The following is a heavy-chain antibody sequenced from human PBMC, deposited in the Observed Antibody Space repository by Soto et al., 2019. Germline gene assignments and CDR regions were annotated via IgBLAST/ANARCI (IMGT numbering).Heavy chain of an antibody. V-gene: IGHV3-30*18. J-gene: IGHJ4*02. CDR2: ISNDGSNK. D-gene: IGHD6-19*01. Sequence: RGSLRLPCAASGFTFSTYAMHWVRQAPGKGLEWVAVISNDGSNKYYGDSVQGRFTTSRDNSKNTLYLQRYSLRAEYTAVYCCAKLDSGWYFEYWGQGALVTVSS. CDR1: GFTFSTYA. CDR3: AKLDSGWYFEY.